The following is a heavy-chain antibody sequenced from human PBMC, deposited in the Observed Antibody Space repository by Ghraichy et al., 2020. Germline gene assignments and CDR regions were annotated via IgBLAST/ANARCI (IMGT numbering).Heavy chain of an antibody. CDR2: IKEDGSEK. Sequence: GGSLRLSCAASGFTFGNYWMIWVRQAPGKGPEWVANIKEDGSEKDYVDSVKGRFSISRDNTKNSLFLQMNSLRAEDTAVYHCARGGESSTFRPFDYWGQGTLVTVSS. CDR1: GFTFGNYW. J-gene: IGHJ4*02. V-gene: IGHV3-7*01. D-gene: IGHD6-13*01. CDR3: ARGGESSTFRPFDY.